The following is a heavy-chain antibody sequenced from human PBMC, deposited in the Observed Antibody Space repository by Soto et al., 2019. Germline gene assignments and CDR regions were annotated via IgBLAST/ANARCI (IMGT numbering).Heavy chain of an antibody. V-gene: IGHV4-30-4*01. CDR1: GGSISSGDYY. CDR2: IYYSGST. CDR3: ARVVDYDENWFDP. J-gene: IGHJ5*02. Sequence: PSQTLSLTCTVSGGSISSGDYYWSWIRQPPGKGLEWIGYIYYSGSTYYNPSLKSRVTISVDTSKNQFSLKLSSVTAADTAVYYCARVVDYDENWFDPWGQGTLVTVS. D-gene: IGHD4-17*01.